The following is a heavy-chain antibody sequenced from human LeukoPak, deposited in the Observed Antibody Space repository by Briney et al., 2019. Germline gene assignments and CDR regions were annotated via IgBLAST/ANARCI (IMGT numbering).Heavy chain of an antibody. CDR1: GFRFISYG. CDR3: AKRPSDYGDYVTYFDY. V-gene: IGHV3-30*18. Sequence: PGGSLRLSCAASGFRFISYGMHWVRQAPGKGLEWVGVISDDGRNKKYADSVKGRFTISRDNSKDTLYLQMNSLRDEDTAVYYCAKRPSDYGDYVTYFDYCGQGTLVTVSS. CDR2: ISDDGRNK. D-gene: IGHD4-17*01. J-gene: IGHJ4*02.